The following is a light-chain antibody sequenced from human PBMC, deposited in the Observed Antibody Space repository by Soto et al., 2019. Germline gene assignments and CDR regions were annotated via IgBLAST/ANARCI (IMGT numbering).Light chain of an antibody. V-gene: IGKV1-9*01. CDR2: PVS. CDR1: QGIGTY. Sequence: DIQLTQSPSFLSASVGDRVTVTCRASQGIGTYIAWYQQKPGKAPELLVYPVSTLQSGVPSRFSGSGSGTEFTLTVSSLQPEDSATYYCQQVNSYPLTFGGGTKVEIK. J-gene: IGKJ4*01. CDR3: QQVNSYPLT.